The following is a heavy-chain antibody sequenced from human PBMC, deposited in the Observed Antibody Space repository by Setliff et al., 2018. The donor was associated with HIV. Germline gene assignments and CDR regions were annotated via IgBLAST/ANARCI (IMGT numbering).Heavy chain of an antibody. J-gene: IGHJ6*03. Sequence: SQTLSLTCAISGDSVSSNTADWNWIRQSPSRGLEWLGRTYYRSKWSNDYAVSVKSRITINPDTSKNQFSLQLNSVTPEDTAVYFCARGGDWDYNYYMDLWDKGTTVTVSS. CDR3: ARGGDWDYNYYMDL. D-gene: IGHD3-16*01. V-gene: IGHV6-1*01. CDR1: GDSVSSNTAD. CDR2: TYYRSKWSN.